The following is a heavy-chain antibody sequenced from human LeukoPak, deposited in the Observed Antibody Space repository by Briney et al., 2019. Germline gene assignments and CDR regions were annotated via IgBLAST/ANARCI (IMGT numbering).Heavy chain of an antibody. D-gene: IGHD2-2*01. J-gene: IGHJ4*02. CDR1: GYTFTGYY. CDR2: LNPNSGGT. Sequence: ASVKVSCKASGYTFTGYYMHWVRQAPGQGLEWMGWLNPNSGGTNYAQKFQGGVTMTRDTSITTAYMELSSLRSDDTAVYYCARDVGEYCSSTNCYASHYWGQGNLVTVSS. V-gene: IGHV1-2*02. CDR3: ARDVGEYCSSTNCYASHY.